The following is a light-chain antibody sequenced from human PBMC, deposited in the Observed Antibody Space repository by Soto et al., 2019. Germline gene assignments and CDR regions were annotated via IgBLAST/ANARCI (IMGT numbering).Light chain of an antibody. CDR3: QVWDSSTAVV. Sequence: SYELTQPLSVSVALGQTAMITCEGNNIGSKNVHWYQQKPGQAPVLVIYRDSNRPSGIPERFSGSNSGNTATLTISRAQAGDEADYYCQVWDSSTAVVFGGGPKVTVL. CDR2: RDS. V-gene: IGLV3-9*01. J-gene: IGLJ2*01. CDR1: NIGSKN.